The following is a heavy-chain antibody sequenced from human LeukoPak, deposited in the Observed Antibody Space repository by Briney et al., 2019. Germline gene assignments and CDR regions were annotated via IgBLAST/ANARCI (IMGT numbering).Heavy chain of an antibody. CDR1: GGSFSGYH. CDR3: ARGGSYGDYTNHNYYGMDV. CDR2: INHSGST. Sequence: KPSETLSLTCAVYGGSFSGYHWSWIRQAPEKGLEWIGEINHSGSTNYNPSLKSRVTISLDTSKNQFSLKLSSVTAADTAVYYCARGGSYGDYTNHNYYGMDVWGQGTTVTVSS. V-gene: IGHV4-34*01. D-gene: IGHD4-17*01. J-gene: IGHJ6*02.